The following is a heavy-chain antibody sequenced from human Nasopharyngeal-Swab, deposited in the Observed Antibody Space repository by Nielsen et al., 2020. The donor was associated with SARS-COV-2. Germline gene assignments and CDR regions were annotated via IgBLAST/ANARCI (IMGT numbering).Heavy chain of an antibody. CDR3: ARDSLDPDYYGVVGFDY. CDR2: ISSSSSYI. D-gene: IGHD3-10*01. Sequence: GESLKISCAASGFTFSSYSMNWVRQAPGKGLEWVSPISSSSSYIYYADSVKGRFTISRDNAKNSLYLQMNSLRAEDTAVYYCARDSLDPDYYGVVGFDYWGQGTLVTVSS. CDR1: GFTFSSYS. J-gene: IGHJ4*02. V-gene: IGHV3-21*01.